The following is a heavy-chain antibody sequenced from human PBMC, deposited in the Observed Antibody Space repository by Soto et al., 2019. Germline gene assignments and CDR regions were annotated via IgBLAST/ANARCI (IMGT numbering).Heavy chain of an antibody. V-gene: IGHV4-59*01. D-gene: IGHD2-15*01. CDR2: IFYTGKT. J-gene: IGHJ5*02. Sequence: LSLTCSVSAGSISNYHWSWIRQPPGKGLEWIGYIFYTGKTNYNPSLKSRVTISLDTSKNQFSLRLDSVTAADTAVYYCARVLEVAGGFDPWGQGTLVTVSS. CDR1: AGSISNYH. CDR3: ARVLEVAGGFDP.